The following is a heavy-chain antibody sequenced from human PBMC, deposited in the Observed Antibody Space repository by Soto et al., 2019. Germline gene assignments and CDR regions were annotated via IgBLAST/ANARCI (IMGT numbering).Heavy chain of an antibody. CDR1: GYTFPRYD. J-gene: IGHJ5*02. Sequence: ASVKVSWKASGYTFPRYDINWVRQAPGQGLEWMGWMNPNSGNTGYAQKFQGRVTMTRNTSISTAYMELSSLRSEDTAVYYCARGGHSGYEDWFDPWGQGTLVTVSS. CDR2: MNPNSGNT. CDR3: ARGGHSGYEDWFDP. V-gene: IGHV1-8*01. D-gene: IGHD5-12*01.